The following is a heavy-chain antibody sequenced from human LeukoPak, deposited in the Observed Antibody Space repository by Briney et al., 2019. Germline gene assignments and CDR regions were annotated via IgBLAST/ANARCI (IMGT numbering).Heavy chain of an antibody. CDR3: ARRDISSGWSFDY. CDR1: GGSISNYH. CDR2: IHTSGST. Sequence: SETLSLTCTVSGGSISNYHWSWLRQPAGKGLEWIGQIHTSGSTNNNPPLKSRVSMSIDTTEDQVSLTIRSVTAADTAFYYCARRDISSGWSFDYWGQGTLVTVSS. D-gene: IGHD6-19*01. V-gene: IGHV4-4*07. J-gene: IGHJ4*02.